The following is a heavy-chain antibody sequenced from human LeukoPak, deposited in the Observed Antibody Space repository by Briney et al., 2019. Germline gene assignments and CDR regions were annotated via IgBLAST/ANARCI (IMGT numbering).Heavy chain of an antibody. CDR1: GYTLTELS. Sequence: ASVKVSCKVSGYTLTELSMHWVRQAPGKGLEWMGGFDPEDSETIYAQKFQGRVTMTEDTSTDTAYMELSSLRSEDTAVYYCATMRAYYDILTGYRTLDYWGQGTLVTVSS. CDR3: ATMRAYYDILTGYRTLDY. D-gene: IGHD3-9*01. J-gene: IGHJ4*02. CDR2: FDPEDSET. V-gene: IGHV1-24*01.